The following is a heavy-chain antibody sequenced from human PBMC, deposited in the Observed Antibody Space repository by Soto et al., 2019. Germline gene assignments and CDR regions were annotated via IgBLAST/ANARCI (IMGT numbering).Heavy chain of an antibody. J-gene: IGHJ4*02. V-gene: IGHV4-39*01. Sequence: SETLSLTCTVSGGSISSSSYYRGWIRQPPGKGLEWIGSIYYSGSTYYNPSLKSRVTISVDTSKNQFSLKLSSVTAADTAVYYCARGPYNYDILTGYYADYWGQGTLVTVPS. CDR1: GGSISSSSYY. CDR3: ARGPYNYDILTGYYADY. D-gene: IGHD3-9*01. CDR2: IYYSGST.